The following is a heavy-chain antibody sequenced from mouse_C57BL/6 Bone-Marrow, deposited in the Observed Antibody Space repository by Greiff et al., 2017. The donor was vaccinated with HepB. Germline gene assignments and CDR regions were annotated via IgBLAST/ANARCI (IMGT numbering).Heavy chain of an antibody. CDR1: GYTFTDYY. CDR3: ARTWGYYDY. CDR2: INPYNGGT. J-gene: IGHJ2*01. Sequence: VQLKESGPVLVKPGASVKMSCKASGYTFTDYYMNWVKQSHGKSLEWIGVINPYNGGTSYNQKFKGKATLTVDKSSSTAYMELNSLTSEDSAVYYCARTWGYYDYWGQGTTLTVSS. V-gene: IGHV1-19*01. D-gene: IGHD2-3*01.